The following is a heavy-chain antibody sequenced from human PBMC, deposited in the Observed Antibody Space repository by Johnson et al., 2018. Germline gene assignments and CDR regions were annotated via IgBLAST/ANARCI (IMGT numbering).Heavy chain of an antibody. Sequence: GSTNYNPSLKSRVTISVDTSKNQFSLKLSSVTAADPAVYYCARSMANYDYVWGRYRSYYYYGLDVWGHGTTVTVSS. D-gene: IGHD3-16*02. CDR3: ARSMANYDYVWGRYRSYYYYGLDV. V-gene: IGHV4-59*01. J-gene: IGHJ6*02. CDR2: GST.